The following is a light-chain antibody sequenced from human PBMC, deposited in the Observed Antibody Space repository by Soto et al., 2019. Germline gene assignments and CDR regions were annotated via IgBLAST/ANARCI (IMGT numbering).Light chain of an antibody. CDR2: AAS. J-gene: IGKJ2*01. CDR3: QQSYSTPVD. CDR1: QSISSY. V-gene: IGKV1-39*01. Sequence: DIQMTQSPSSLSASVGDRVTITCRASQSISSYLNWYQHKPGKAPRLLIYAASSLQSGVPSRFSGSGSGTHFTLTISSLQPEDSAAYYCQQSYSTPVDFGQGTKLEIK.